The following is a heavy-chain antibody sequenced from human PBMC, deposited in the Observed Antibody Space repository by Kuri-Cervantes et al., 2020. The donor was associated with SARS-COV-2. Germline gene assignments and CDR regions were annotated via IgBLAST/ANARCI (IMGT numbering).Heavy chain of an antibody. CDR3: AKAPKYCSSTSCYAEVDY. CDR1: GFTFSSYG. J-gene: IGHJ4*02. V-gene: IGHV3-30*18. CDR2: ISYDGSNK. Sequence: LSLTCAASGFTFSSYGMHWVRQAPGKGLEWVVVISYDGSNKYYADSVKGRFTISRDNSKNTLYLQMNSLRAEDTAVYYCAKAPKYCSSTSCYAEVDYWGQGTLVTVSS. D-gene: IGHD2-2*01.